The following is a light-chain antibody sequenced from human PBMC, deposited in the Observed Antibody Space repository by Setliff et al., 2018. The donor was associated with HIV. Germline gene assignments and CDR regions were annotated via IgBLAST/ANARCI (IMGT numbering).Light chain of an antibody. CDR2: EVT. Sequence: QSALAQPASVSGSPGQSINISCTGTSSDVGGYNHVSWYQQEPDRAPKLMIYEVTNRPSGVSNRFSGSKSGNTASLTISGLQAEDEADYYCTSFTTTGAYVFGTGTKV. CDR1: SSDVGGYNH. J-gene: IGLJ1*01. V-gene: IGLV2-14*01. CDR3: TSFTTTGAYV.